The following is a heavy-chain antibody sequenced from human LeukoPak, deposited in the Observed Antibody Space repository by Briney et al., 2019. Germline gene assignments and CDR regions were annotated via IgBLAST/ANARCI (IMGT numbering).Heavy chain of an antibody. V-gene: IGHV3-33*06. Sequence: GGSLRLSCAASGFTFSSYGMHWVRQAPGKGLERVAVIWYDGSNKYYADSVKGRFTISRDNSRNTLYLQMNSLRAEDTAVYYCAKDSVGATNIDCWGQGTLVTVSS. CDR1: GFTFSSYG. CDR3: AKDSVGATNIDC. CDR2: IWYDGSNK. D-gene: IGHD1-26*01. J-gene: IGHJ4*02.